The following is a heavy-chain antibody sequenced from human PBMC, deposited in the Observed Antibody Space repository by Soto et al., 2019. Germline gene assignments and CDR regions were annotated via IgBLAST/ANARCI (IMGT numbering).Heavy chain of an antibody. CDR3: ARGVGDGWYGDDY. Sequence: QVQLVQSRAEVKKPGASVKVSCKASGYTFTTYGISWVRQAPGQGLEWMGWISTYNGNTNYAQKLQGRVTLTTDTSTSTVYMELGSLRSDDTAVYCCARGVGDGWYGDDYWGQGTLVTVSS. CDR1: GYTFTTYG. J-gene: IGHJ4*02. D-gene: IGHD6-19*01. CDR2: ISTYNGNT. V-gene: IGHV1-18*01.